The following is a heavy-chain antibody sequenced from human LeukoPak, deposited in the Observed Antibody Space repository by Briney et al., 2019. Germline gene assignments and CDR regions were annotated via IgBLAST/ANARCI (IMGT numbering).Heavy chain of an antibody. CDR3: VKGACSSGCSGNH. CDR1: GIAFSDSA. D-gene: IGHD6-19*01. Sequence: GGSLRLSCAASGIAFSDSAMYWVRQAPGKALECVSVITDSYNTYYGDSVKGRFTVSRDNSRKTLFLQMNSLRVDDTALYYCVKGACSSGCSGNHWGQGTRVIVSS. CDR2: ITDSYNT. V-gene: IGHV3-23*01. J-gene: IGHJ5*02.